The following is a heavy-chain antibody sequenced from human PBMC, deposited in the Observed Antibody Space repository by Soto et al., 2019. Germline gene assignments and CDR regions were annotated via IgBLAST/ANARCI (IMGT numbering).Heavy chain of an antibody. CDR2: IYYSGST. V-gene: IGHV4-59*01. Sequence: QVQLQESGPGLVKPSETQSLTCTVTGGYISSYYWSWIRQPPGKGLEWIGYIYYSGSTNYNPSLKSRVTISVDTSKNQFSLKLSSVTAADTAVYYCARQSYYYYGMDVWGQGTTVTVSS. J-gene: IGHJ6*02. CDR3: ARQSYYYYGMDV. CDR1: GGYISSYY.